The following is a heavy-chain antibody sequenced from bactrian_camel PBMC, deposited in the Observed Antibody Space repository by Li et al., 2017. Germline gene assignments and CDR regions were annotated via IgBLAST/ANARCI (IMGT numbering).Heavy chain of an antibody. J-gene: IGHJ4*01. D-gene: IGHD5*01. CDR3: SVTSNLLFCEHDDMRRWGSEIKR. CDR2: IARVDTGGT. V-gene: IGHV3S40*01. CDR1: GYISGSKC. Sequence: DVQLVESGGGSVESGDSLRLSCVASGYISGSKCMGWFRQAPGKEREAVAAIARVDTGGTYYADSVKGRFTTSLNSAGNTAYLQMNNLKPEDTAMYYCSVTSNLLFCEHDDMRRWGSEIKRWGQGTQVTVS.